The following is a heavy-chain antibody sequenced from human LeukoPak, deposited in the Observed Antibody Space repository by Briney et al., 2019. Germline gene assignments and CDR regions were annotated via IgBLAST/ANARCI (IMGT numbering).Heavy chain of an antibody. V-gene: IGHV1-2*02. D-gene: IGHD2-2*01. CDR3: AKARGLYCSSTSCYDCDV. CDR2: INPNSGGT. CDR1: GYTFTAYY. J-gene: IGHJ6*04. Sequence: ASVKVSCKASGYTFTAYYIHWVRQAPGQGLEWMGWINPNSGGTNYAQKFQGRVTLTRDTSITTAYMELSRLRSDNTAVYYCAKARGLYCSSTSCYDCDVWGKGTTVTVSS.